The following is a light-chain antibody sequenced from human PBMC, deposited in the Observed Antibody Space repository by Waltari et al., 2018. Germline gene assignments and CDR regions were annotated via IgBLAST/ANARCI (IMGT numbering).Light chain of an antibody. V-gene: IGKV1-6*01. Sequence: IQLTQSPSSLSASVGDRVTITCQASQDISFNLVWYQQKAGKVPKLLIYKSSTLQAGVPSRFSGSGSGTDFTLTISNLQPGDFATYFCQQGYNSPLTFGGGTKVEIK. CDR1: QDISFN. CDR3: QQGYNSPLT. CDR2: KSS. J-gene: IGKJ4*01.